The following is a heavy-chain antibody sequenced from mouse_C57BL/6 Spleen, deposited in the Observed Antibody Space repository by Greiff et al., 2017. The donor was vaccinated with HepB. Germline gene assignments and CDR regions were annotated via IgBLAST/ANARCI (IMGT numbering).Heavy chain of an antibody. V-gene: IGHV3-6*01. CDR2: ISYDGSN. CDR3: ARVPLIGYYAMDY. J-gene: IGHJ4*01. Sequence: EVQLVESGPGLVKPSQSLSLTCSVTGYSITSGYYWNWIRQFPGNKLEWMGYISYDGSNNYNPSLKNRISITRDTSKNQFFLKLNSVTTEDTATYYCARVPLIGYYAMDYWGQGTSVTVSS. CDR1: GYSITSGYY. D-gene: IGHD1-1*01.